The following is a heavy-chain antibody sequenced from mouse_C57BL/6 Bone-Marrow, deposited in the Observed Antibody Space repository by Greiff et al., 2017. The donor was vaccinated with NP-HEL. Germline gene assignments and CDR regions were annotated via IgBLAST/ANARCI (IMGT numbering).Heavy chain of an antibody. CDR2: IYPRSGNT. V-gene: IGHV1-81*01. J-gene: IGHJ2*01. CDR1: GYTFTSYG. Sequence: QVQLKESGAELARPGASVKLSCKASGYTFTSYGISWVKQRTGQGLEWIGEIYPRSGNTYYNEKFKGKATLTADKSSSTAYMELRSLTSEDSAVYFGARGTTVVAHDFDYWGQGTTLTVSS. D-gene: IGHD1-1*01. CDR3: ARGTTVVAHDFDY.